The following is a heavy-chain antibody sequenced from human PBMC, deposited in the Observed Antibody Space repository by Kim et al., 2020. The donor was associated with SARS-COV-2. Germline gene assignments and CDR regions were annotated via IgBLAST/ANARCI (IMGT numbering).Heavy chain of an antibody. CDR3: ASDEGYPNGLAD. CDR2: INAVGPT. V-gene: IGHV3-66*01. Sequence: GGSLRLSCTASGFAVTSTYMSWVRQAPGKGLEWVSGINAVGPTNYEASAKGRFIISRDSSTNTLHLQQISLIVDDTAVCYYASDEGYPNGLADWGQGTTVTVSS. D-gene: IGHD2-15*01. CDR1: GFAVTSTY. J-gene: IGHJ6*02.